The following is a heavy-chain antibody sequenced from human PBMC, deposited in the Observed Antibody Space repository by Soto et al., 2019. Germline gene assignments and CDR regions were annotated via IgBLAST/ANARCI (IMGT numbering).Heavy chain of an antibody. V-gene: IGHV1-18*01. CDR2: ISAYNGNT. CDR3: ARDSPPPRE. CDR1: GYTFTSYG. Sequence: QVQLVQSGAEVKKPGASVKVSCKASGYTFTSYGISWVRQAPGQGLEWMGWISAYNGNTNYAQKLQGRVTVTTATSTITAYMVLRSLRSVVTAVYYSARDSPPPREWCQGTLVTVSS. J-gene: IGHJ4*02.